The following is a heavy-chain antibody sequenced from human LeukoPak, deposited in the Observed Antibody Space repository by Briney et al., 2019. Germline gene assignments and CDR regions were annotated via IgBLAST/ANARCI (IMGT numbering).Heavy chain of an antibody. D-gene: IGHD2-15*01. Sequence: GGSLRLSCAASGFTFSSYEMNWVRQAPGKGLEWVSYISSSGSTIYYADSVKGRFTISRDNAKNSLYLQMNSLRAEDTAVYYCARDHSPCSGGSCYSWTDYWGQRTLVTVSS. V-gene: IGHV3-48*03. CDR3: ARDHSPCSGGSCYSWTDY. CDR1: GFTFSSYE. CDR2: ISSSGSTI. J-gene: IGHJ4*02.